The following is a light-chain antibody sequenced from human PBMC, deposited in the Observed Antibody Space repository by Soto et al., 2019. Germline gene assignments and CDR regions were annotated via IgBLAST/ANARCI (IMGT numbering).Light chain of an antibody. J-gene: IGKJ1*01. V-gene: IGKV4-1*01. CDR2: WAA. CDR1: QSVLYSSNNRNY. Sequence: DIVMTQSPDSQAVSLGERATINCKSSQSVLYSSNNRNYVAWYQQKPRQPPKLLIYWAATRESGVPDRFSGSGSGTDFTLTISSLEAEDMAVYYCQQYYDTPWTFGQGTKVDIK. CDR3: QQYYDTPWT.